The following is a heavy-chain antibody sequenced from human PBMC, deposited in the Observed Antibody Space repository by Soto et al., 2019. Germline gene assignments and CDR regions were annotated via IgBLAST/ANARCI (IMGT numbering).Heavy chain of an antibody. CDR2: IYSSGST. D-gene: IGHD2-2*02. J-gene: IGHJ6*02. CDR3: ARFVRSCSGTTCYTRADV. V-gene: IGHV4-61*01. CDR1: GGSVSSDTHY. Sequence: QVQLQESGPRLVKPSETVSLTCTVSGGSVSSDTHYWSWIRLPPGQRLEWIGFIYSSGSTNYNPSHKRRVTRSADTSKNQFSLKLRSVIVADTAVYHCARFVRSCSGTTCYTRADVWGQGTTVSVSS.